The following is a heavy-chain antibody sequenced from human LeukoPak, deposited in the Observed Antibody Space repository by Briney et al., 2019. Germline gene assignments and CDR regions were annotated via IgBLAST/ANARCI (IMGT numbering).Heavy chain of an antibody. J-gene: IGHJ3*02. CDR2: VDGVGSGA. Sequence: GGSLRLSCAASGFTFRNHLMHWVRQAPGKGLVWVSRVDGVGSGASYADFVRGRFTISRDNAKDTLYLQMNSLRAEDTAVYYCVSLVVTADLAFDIWGQGTMVTVSS. V-gene: IGHV3-74*01. CDR3: VSLVVTADLAFDI. D-gene: IGHD2-21*02. CDR1: GFTFRNHL.